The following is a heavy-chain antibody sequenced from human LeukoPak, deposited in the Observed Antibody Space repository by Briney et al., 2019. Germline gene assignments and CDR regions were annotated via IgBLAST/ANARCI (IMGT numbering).Heavy chain of an antibody. Sequence: SETLSLTCAVYGGSFSGYNWSWIRQPPGKGLERIGEIHHSGSTNYNPSLKSRVTMSVDMSRNHFSLKVTSVTAADTAVYYCARVIVGATHWYFDLWGRGTLVIVSS. CDR3: ARVIVGATHWYFDL. J-gene: IGHJ2*01. CDR2: IHHSGST. CDR1: GGSFSGYN. D-gene: IGHD1-26*01. V-gene: IGHV4-34*01.